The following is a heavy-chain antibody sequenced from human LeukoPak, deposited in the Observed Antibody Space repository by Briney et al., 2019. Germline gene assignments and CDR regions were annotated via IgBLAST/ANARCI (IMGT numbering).Heavy chain of an antibody. CDR1: GGSFSGYY. CDR3: ARLNDFWSGYYTSDAFDI. CDR2: INHSGST. Sequence: NPSETLSLTCAVYGGSFSGYYWSWIRQPPGKGLEWIGEINHSGSTNYNPSLKSRVTISVDTSKNQFSLKLSSVTAADTAVYYCARLNDFWSGYYTSDAFDIWGQGTMVTVSS. D-gene: IGHD3-3*01. J-gene: IGHJ3*02. V-gene: IGHV4-34*01.